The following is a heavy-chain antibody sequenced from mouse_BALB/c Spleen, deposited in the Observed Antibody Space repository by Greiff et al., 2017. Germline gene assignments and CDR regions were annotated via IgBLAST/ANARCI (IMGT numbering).Heavy chain of an antibody. CDR2: IWSGGST. V-gene: IGHV2-2*02. CDR1: GFSLTSYG. CDR3: ARTRDYRYDRFAY. J-gene: IGHJ3*01. Sequence: VKVVESGPGLVQPSQSLSITCTVSGFSLTSYGVHWVRQSPGKGLEWLGVIWSGGSTDYNAAFISRLSISKDNSKSQVFFKMNSLQANDTAIYYCARTRDYRYDRFAYWGQGTLVTVSA. D-gene: IGHD2-14*01.